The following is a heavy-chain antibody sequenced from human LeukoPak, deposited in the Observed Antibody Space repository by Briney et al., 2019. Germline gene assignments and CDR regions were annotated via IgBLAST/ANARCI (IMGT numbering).Heavy chain of an antibody. Sequence: GGSLKLSCAASGFTFSDSAMHWVRQASGKGLEWVGRIRSKANTYATAYAASVKGRFTISRDDSKNTAYLQMNSLRVEDTAVYYCARVAAAGTGIFVNFYYSMDIWGKGTTVTISS. CDR2: IRSKANTYAT. CDR1: GFTFSDSA. CDR3: ARVAAAGTGIFVNFYYSMDI. V-gene: IGHV3-73*01. J-gene: IGHJ6*03. D-gene: IGHD6-13*01.